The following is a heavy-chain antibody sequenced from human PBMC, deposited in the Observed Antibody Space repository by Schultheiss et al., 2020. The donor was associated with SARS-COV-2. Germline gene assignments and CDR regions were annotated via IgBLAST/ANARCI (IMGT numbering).Heavy chain of an antibody. D-gene: IGHD2-2*01. J-gene: IGHJ6*02. CDR2: ISSSSSYI. CDR3: ARDYVVPAAIAHYYYGMDV. Sequence: GGSLRLSCAASGFTFSSYAMHWVRQAPGKGLEWVSSISSSSSYIYYADSVKGRFTISRDNAKNSLYLQMNSLRAEDTAVYYCARDYVVPAAIAHYYYGMDVWGQGTTVTVSS. V-gene: IGHV3-21*01. CDR1: GFTFSSYA.